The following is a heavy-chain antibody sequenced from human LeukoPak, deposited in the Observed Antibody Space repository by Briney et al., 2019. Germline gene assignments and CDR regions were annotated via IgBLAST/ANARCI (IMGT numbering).Heavy chain of an antibody. CDR2: ISSSSSTI. V-gene: IGHV3-48*02. CDR1: GFTFSSYS. Sequence: HTGGSLRLSCAASGFTFSSYSMNWVRQAPGKGLEWVSYISSSSSTIYYADSVKGRFTISRDNAKNSLYLQMNSLRDEDTAVYYSARIRAYSGYDYWDDDYWGQGTLVTVSS. D-gene: IGHD5-12*01. J-gene: IGHJ4*02. CDR3: ARIRAYSGYDYWDDDY.